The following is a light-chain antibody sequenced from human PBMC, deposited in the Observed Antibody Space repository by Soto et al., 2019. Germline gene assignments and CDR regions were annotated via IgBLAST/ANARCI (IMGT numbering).Light chain of an antibody. CDR3: QQYHRYST. CDR1: QSISAW. J-gene: IGKJ1*01. CDR2: DVS. V-gene: IGKV1-5*01. Sequence: IPVPQSAAPLFAYEGDSVTLTCRASQSISAWLAWYQQKPGKAPNLLIYDVSTLDSGVPSRFSGSASGTEFTLTISSLESDDFATYYCQQYHRYSTFGQGTKVDIK.